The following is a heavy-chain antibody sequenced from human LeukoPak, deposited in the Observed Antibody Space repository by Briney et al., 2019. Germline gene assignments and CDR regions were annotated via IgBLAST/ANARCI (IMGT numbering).Heavy chain of an antibody. CDR3: VRLGGGAGAWYEGRGDFDY. CDR1: GYGFTTNW. V-gene: IGHV5-51*01. D-gene: IGHD6-19*01. J-gene: IGHJ4*02. Sequence: GESLKISCKGSGYGFTTNWIGWGRQLPGKGLGWVASIYPGDSDRRHSPSSQGQVTISADKSISTAYLQWNSLKASATATYYCVRLGGGAGAWYEGRGDFDYWGQGTLVTVSS. CDR2: IYPGDSDR.